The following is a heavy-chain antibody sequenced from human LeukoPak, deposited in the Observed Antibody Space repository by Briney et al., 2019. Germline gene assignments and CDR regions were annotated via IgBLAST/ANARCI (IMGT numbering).Heavy chain of an antibody. J-gene: IGHJ4*02. CDR2: IYPDDSDT. V-gene: IGHV5-51*01. Sequence: GESLKISCKGSGYSFTSYWIGWVRQMPGKGLEWMGIIYPDDSDTTYSPSFQGQVTISADKSINTAYLQWSGLKASDTAMYYFARREYIYGPLDYWGQGTLVTVPS. D-gene: IGHD5-18*01. CDR1: GYSFTSYW. CDR3: ARREYIYGPLDY.